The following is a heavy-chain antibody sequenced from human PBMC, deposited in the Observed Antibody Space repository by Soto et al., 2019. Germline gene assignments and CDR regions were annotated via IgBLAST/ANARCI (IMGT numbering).Heavy chain of an antibody. D-gene: IGHD2-15*01. CDR2: IWYDGSNK. J-gene: IGHJ3*02. CDR3: ARTHGQGVVAATHAFDI. Sequence: GGSLRLSCAASGFTFSSYGMHWVRQAPGKGLEWVAVIWYDGSNKYYADSVKGRFTISRDNSKNTLYLQMNSLRAEDTAVYYCARTHGQGVVAATHAFDIWGQGTMVTVSS. CDR1: GFTFSSYG. V-gene: IGHV3-33*01.